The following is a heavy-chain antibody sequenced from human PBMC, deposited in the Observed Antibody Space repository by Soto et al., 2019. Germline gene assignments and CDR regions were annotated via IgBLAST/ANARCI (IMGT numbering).Heavy chain of an antibody. D-gene: IGHD2-8*01. J-gene: IGHJ6*02. CDR1: GFTFSSYA. V-gene: IGHV3-23*01. CDR2: ISGSGGST. CDR3: AKGKDCTNGVCFAGYYYYGMDV. Sequence: EVQLLESGGGLVQPGGSLRLSCAASGFTFSSYAMSWVRQAPGKGLEWVSAISGSGGSTYYADSVKGRFTISRDNSKNTLYLQMNSLRAEDTAVYYCAKGKDCTNGVCFAGYYYYGMDVWGQGTTVTVSS.